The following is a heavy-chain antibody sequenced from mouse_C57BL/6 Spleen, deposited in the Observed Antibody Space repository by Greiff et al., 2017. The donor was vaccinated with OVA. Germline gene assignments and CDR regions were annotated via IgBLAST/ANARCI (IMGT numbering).Heavy chain of an antibody. V-gene: IGHV1-64*01. CDR2: IHPNSGST. D-gene: IGHD2-4*01. CDR3: ARPYDYDSAWFAY. CDR1: GYTFTSYW. Sequence: QVQLKQPGAELVKPGASVKLSCKASGYTFTSYWMHWVKQRPGQGLEWIGMIHPNSGSTNYNEKFKSKATLTVDKSSSTAYMQLSSLTSEDSAVYYCARPYDYDSAWFAYWGQGTLVTVSA. J-gene: IGHJ3*01.